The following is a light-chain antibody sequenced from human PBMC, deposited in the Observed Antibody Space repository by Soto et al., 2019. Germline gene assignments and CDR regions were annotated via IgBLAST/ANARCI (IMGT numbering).Light chain of an antibody. CDR2: GAS. Sequence: IVLTQSPDTLSLSPGERATLSCRASQSVTSSYLAWYQQKPGLAPRLLIFGASSRATGIPDRFSGSGSGTDFTLTITTLEPEDFAVYYCQLYDRSRYTFGQGTKLEIK. V-gene: IGKV3-20*01. J-gene: IGKJ2*01. CDR1: QSVTSSY. CDR3: QLYDRSRYT.